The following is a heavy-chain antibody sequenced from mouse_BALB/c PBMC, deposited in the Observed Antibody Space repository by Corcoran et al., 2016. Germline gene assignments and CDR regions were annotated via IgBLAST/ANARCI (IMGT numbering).Heavy chain of an antibody. Sequence: QVTLKESGPGILKPPQTPSLPCSFSGFSLSISGLGLGWILQPSGKGLEWLAHIWWDDDKYYNPSLKSQLTISKETSRNQVFLKITSVDTADTATYYCARNFAGYSYAMDYWGQGTSVTVSS. J-gene: IGHJ4*01. CDR2: IWWDDDK. CDR3: ARNFAGYSYAMDY. V-gene: IGHV8-8*01. D-gene: IGHD2-3*01. CDR1: GFSLSISGLG.